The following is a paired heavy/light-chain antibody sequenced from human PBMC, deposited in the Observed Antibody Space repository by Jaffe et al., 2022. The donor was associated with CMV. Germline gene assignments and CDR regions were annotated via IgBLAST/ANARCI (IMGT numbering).Heavy chain of an antibody. CDR3: ARFGRDGQDREYYYYGMDV. D-gene: IGHD3-10*01. J-gene: IGHJ6*02. CDR1: GFTVSSNY. Sequence: EVQLVESGGGLIQPGGSLRLSCAASGFTVSSNYMSWVRQAPGKGLEWLSVIYSAGSTYYADSVKGRFTISRDNSKNTLYLQMNSLRVEDTAVYYCARFGRDGQDREYYYYGMDVWGQGTTVTVSS. CDR2: IYSAGST. V-gene: IGHV3-53*01.
Light chain of an antibody. CDR2: AVS. CDR3: QQTYSTPFT. V-gene: IGKV1-39*01. J-gene: IGKJ3*01. Sequence: DIQMTQSPSSLSASVGDRVTITCRASQSINSYLNWYQQKPGKAPKLLVYAVSSLQSGVPSRFSGSGSGTDFTLTISSLQPEDLAAYYCQQTYSTPFTFGPGTEVHI. CDR1: QSINSY.